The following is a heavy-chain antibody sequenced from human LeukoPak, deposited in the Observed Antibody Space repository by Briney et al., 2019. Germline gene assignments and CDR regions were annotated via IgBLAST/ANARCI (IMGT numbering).Heavy chain of an antibody. J-gene: IGHJ6*03. CDR2: IDHSGSA. CDR3: ARVRTSSLLGYFYMDA. Sequence: SETLSLTCGVYGGSFSAYYWSWVRQHPGKGLDRIGEIDHSGSANYNSSLKPRVTLSVDTSKKTFSLRLTSVTAADTAVYFCARVRTSSLLGYFYMDAWGKGATVTVSS. CDR1: GGSFSAYY. D-gene: IGHD2-2*01. V-gene: IGHV4-34*01.